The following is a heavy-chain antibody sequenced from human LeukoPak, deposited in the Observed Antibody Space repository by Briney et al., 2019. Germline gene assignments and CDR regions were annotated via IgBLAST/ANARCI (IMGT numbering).Heavy chain of an antibody. D-gene: IGHD3-3*01. V-gene: IGHV3-21*01. J-gene: IGHJ5*02. Sequence: GGSLRLSCAASGFTFSSYSMNWVRQAPGKGLEWASSISSSSSYIYYADSVKGRFTISRDNAKNSLYLQMNSLRAEDTAVYYCAREVIITIFGVVRSGGFDPWGQGTLVTVSS. CDR1: GFTFSSYS. CDR3: AREVIITIFGVVRSGGFDP. CDR2: ISSSSSYI.